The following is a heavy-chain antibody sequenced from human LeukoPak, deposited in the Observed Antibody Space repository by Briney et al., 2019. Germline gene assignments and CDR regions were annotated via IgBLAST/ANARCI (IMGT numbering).Heavy chain of an antibody. CDR1: GYTFTSYD. J-gene: IGHJ4*02. V-gene: IGHV1-8*01. Sequence: GASVKVSCKASGYTFTSYDINWVRQATGQGLEWMGWMNPNSGNTGYAQKFQGRVTMTRNTSISTAYTELSSLRSEDTAVYYCARQSSSWSPYDYWGQGTLVTVSS. D-gene: IGHD6-13*01. CDR2: MNPNSGNT. CDR3: ARQSSSWSPYDY.